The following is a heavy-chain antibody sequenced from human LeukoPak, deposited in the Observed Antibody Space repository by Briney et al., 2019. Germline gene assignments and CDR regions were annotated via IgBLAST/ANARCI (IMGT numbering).Heavy chain of an antibody. D-gene: IGHD3-16*01. V-gene: IGHV1-69*05. Sequence: SVKVSCKASGGTFSSYAISWVRQAPGQGLEWMGRIIPIFGTANYAQKFQGRVTITTDESTCTAYMEPSSLRSEDTAVYYCARERGLREYYFDYWGQGTLVTVSS. CDR2: IIPIFGTA. CDR1: GGTFSSYA. CDR3: ARERGLREYYFDY. J-gene: IGHJ4*02.